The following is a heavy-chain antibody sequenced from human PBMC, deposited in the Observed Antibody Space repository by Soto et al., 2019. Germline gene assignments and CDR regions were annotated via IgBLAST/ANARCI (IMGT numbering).Heavy chain of an antibody. CDR3: AKGGYRHAYD. CDR1: GFAFSRSA. D-gene: IGHD3-16*01. V-gene: IGHV3-23*01. CDR2: ISEGGGTT. Sequence: EVQLLESGGGLIQPGGSLRLSCAASGFAFSRSAMAWVRQAPEKGLEWVSSISEGGGTTFYAGSVDGQFTISRDNSKNTLYLQMNSVRADDTAVYYCAKGGYRHAYDWGRGTLVTVSS. J-gene: IGHJ4*02.